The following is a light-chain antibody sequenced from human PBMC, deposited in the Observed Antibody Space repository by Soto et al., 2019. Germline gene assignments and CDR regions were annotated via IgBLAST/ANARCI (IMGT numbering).Light chain of an antibody. V-gene: IGKV1-9*01. J-gene: IGKJ4*01. CDR3: QHLKTYPLT. CDR2: AAS. Sequence: DIQLTQSPSFLSASVGDRVTITCRASQGISSFLVWYQQKPGRAPKLLIYAASTLQSGVPSRFSGSGSGTEFTLTISSLQPEDFATYYCQHLKTYPLTFGGGTKVEIK. CDR1: QGISSF.